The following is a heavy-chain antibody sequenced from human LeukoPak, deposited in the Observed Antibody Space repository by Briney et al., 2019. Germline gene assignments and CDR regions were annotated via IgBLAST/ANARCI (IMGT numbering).Heavy chain of an antibody. Sequence: GGSLRLSCAASGFTFSSYAMSWVRQAPGKGLEWVSAISGSGGSTYCADSVKGRFTISRDNSKNTLYLQMNSLRAEDTAVYYCAKGLNYYGSGSPHPYYFDYWGQGTLVAVSS. CDR3: AKGLNYYGSGSPHPYYFDY. CDR1: GFTFSSYA. J-gene: IGHJ4*02. D-gene: IGHD3-10*01. CDR2: ISGSGGST. V-gene: IGHV3-23*01.